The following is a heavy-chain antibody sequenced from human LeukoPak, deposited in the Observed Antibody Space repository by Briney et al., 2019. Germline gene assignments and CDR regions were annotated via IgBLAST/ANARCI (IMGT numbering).Heavy chain of an antibody. D-gene: IGHD5-18*01. J-gene: IGHJ4*02. Sequence: PGGSLRLSCAASGFTFSNCGMHWVRQAPGKGLEWVAIIWYDGSNEYYADSVKGRFTISRDNSKNTLYLQMNSLRAEDTAVYYCARDREYSYVDYWGQGTLVTVSS. CDR3: ARDREYSYVDY. CDR2: IWYDGSNE. V-gene: IGHV3-33*01. CDR1: GFTFSNCG.